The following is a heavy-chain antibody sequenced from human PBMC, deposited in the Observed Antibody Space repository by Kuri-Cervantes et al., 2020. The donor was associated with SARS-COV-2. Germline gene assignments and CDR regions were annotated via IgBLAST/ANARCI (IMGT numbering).Heavy chain of an antibody. CDR1: GFTFSNSD. CDR3: AKDQEGRYDFWSGTGPAY. D-gene: IGHD3-3*01. Sequence: LSLTCAASGFTFSNSDVNWVRQAPGKGLEWVSGVSWNGSRTHYADSVKGRFIISRDNSKNTLYLQMNSLRAEDTAVYYCAKDQEGRYDFWSGTGPAYWGQGTLVTVSS. J-gene: IGHJ4*02. V-gene: IGHV3-35*01. CDR2: VSWNGSRT.